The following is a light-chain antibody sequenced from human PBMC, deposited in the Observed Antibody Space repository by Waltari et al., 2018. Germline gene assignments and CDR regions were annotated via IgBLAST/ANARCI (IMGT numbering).Light chain of an antibody. CDR2: RNN. V-gene: IGLV1-47*01. CDR3: ATWDDGLSGWV. J-gene: IGLJ3*02. CDR1: SSNIAANF. Sequence: QSVVTQPPSASGTPGQRGAISCSGSSSNIAANFVYWYQQLPGTAPKLLIYRNNQRPSGVPDRFSGSKSGTSASLAISGLRSEDEADYYCATWDDGLSGWVFGGGTKLTVL.